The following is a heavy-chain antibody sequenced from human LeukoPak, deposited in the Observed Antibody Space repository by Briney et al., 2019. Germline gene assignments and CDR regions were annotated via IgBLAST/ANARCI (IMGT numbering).Heavy chain of an antibody. Sequence: SETLSLTCTVSGGSISSSSYYWGWIRQPPGKGLEWIGSIYYSGSTYYNPSLKSRVTISVDTSKNQFSLKLSSVTAADTAVYYCARQNKDMVCGDYIVYWGQGTLVTVSS. D-gene: IGHD1/OR15-1a*01. CDR3: ARQNKDMVCGDYIVY. J-gene: IGHJ4*02. V-gene: IGHV4-39*01. CDR1: GGSISSSSYY. CDR2: IYYSGST.